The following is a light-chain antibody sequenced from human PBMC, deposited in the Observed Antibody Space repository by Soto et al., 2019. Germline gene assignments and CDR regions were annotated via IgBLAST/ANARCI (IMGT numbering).Light chain of an antibody. V-gene: IGKV3-20*01. Sequence: EIVLTQSPGTLSLSPGERATLSCRASQGVTNSYLAWYQQKPGQAPRLLISGASSRATGIPDRFSGSGSGTDFTLTISRLEPEDFAVYYCQQYANTPRTFGQGTKVDI. CDR1: QGVTNSY. CDR2: GAS. J-gene: IGKJ1*01. CDR3: QQYANTPRT.